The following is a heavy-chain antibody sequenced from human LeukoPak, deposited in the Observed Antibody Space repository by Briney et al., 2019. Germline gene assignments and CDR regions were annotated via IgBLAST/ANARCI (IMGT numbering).Heavy chain of an antibody. J-gene: IGHJ4*02. CDR3: ARVTYDSSGYFSLFDY. CDR1: GGSISSSSYY. D-gene: IGHD3-22*01. V-gene: IGHV4-39*07. CDR2: IYYSGNT. Sequence: PSETLSLTCTVSGGSISSSSYYWGWIRQPPGKGLEWIGSIYYSGNTYYNPSLKSRVTISVDTSKNQFSLKLSSVTAADTAVYYCARVTYDSSGYFSLFDYWGQGTLVTVSS.